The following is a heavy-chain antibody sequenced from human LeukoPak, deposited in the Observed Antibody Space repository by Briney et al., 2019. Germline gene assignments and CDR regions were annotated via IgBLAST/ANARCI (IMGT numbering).Heavy chain of an antibody. V-gene: IGHV1-3*01. CDR2: INAGNGNT. CDR1: GYTFTNSA. J-gene: IGHJ3*02. Sequence: ASVKVSCKASGYTFTNSAMHWVRQAPGQRLEWMGWINAGNGNTRYSQKFQGRVTITRDTSGSTAYMELSSLRSQDTAVYCCARDGGYCRSTSCYAAFDIWGQGTMVTVSS. D-gene: IGHD2-2*01. CDR3: ARDGGYCRSTSCYAAFDI.